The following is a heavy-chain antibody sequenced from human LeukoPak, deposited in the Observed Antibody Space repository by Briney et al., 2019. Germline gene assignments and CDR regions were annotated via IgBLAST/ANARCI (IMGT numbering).Heavy chain of an antibody. CDR2: FDPEDGET. CDR1: GYTLTELS. Sequence: GASVKVSCKVSGYTLTELSMHWVRQAPGKGLEWMGGFDPEDGETIYAQKFQGRVTMTEDTSTDTAYMELSSLRSEDTAVYYCATGRREVIAVAANWFDPWGQGTLVTVSS. CDR3: ATGRREVIAVAANWFDP. J-gene: IGHJ5*02. D-gene: IGHD6-19*01. V-gene: IGHV1-24*01.